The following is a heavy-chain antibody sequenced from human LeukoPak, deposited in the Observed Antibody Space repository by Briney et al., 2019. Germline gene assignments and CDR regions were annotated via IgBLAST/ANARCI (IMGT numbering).Heavy chain of an antibody. J-gene: IGHJ4*02. CDR2: ISSSSSYI. CDR3: ARASGEWLVEHFDY. V-gene: IGHV3-21*01. CDR1: GFTFSSYS. Sequence: PGGSLRLSCAASGFTFSSYSMNRVRQAPGKGLEWVSSISSSSSYIYYADSVKGRFTISRDNAKNSLYLQMNSLRAEDTAVYYCARASGEWLVEHFDYWGQGTLVTVSS. D-gene: IGHD6-19*01.